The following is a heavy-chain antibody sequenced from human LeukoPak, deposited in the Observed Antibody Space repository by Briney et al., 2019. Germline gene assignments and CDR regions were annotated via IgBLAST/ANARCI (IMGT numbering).Heavy chain of an antibody. Sequence: PGGSLRLSCAASGFSFSDYWMSWVSQTPGKGLEWVASIEQDGSEKNYVDSVEGRFTISRDNAKNSLYLQMNNLRADDTAVYYCARASVLGPNTDYWGQGTLVTVSS. V-gene: IGHV3-7*01. CDR2: IEQDGSEK. J-gene: IGHJ4*02. CDR3: ARASVLGPNTDY. CDR1: GFSFSDYW. D-gene: IGHD2-2*01.